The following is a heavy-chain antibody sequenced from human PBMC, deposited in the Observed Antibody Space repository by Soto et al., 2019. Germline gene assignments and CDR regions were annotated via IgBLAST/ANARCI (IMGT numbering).Heavy chain of an antibody. J-gene: IGHJ6*02. CDR3: ASDIVGPGMDV. D-gene: IGHD2-15*01. CDR2: IYYSGTT. CDR1: GGSISSGDYY. Sequence: QVQLQESGPGLVKPSQSLSLTCTVSGGSISSGDYYWSWIRQSPGKGLEWIGYIYYSGTTYYNPSLKSRVTISVDPSKNQFFLKLSSVTPADTAVYFCASDIVGPGMDVWGQGTTVTVSS. V-gene: IGHV4-30-4*01.